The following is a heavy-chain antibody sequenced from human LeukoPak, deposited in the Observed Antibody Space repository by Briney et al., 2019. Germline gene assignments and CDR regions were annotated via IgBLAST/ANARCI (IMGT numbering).Heavy chain of an antibody. V-gene: IGHV6-1*01. J-gene: IGHJ4*02. CDR1: GDTVSSNIDS. D-gene: IGHD2-2*01. CDR3: ARGDCSGTSCCLDY. CDR2: TYYRSKWYN. Sequence: SQTLSLTCAISGDTVSSNIDSWIWIRQSPSRGLEWLGRTYYRSKWYNDYAVSVKSRITINPDTSKNQFSLQLNSVTPEDTAVYYCARGDCSGTSCCLDYWGQGTLVTVSS.